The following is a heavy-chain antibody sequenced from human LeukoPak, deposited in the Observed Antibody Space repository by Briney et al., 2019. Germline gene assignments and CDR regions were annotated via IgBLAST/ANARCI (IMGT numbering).Heavy chain of an antibody. V-gene: IGHV3-74*01. CDR2: INSDGSTT. Sequence: GGSLRLSCAASGFTFSSYWMHWVRQAPGKGLVWVSRINSDGSTTNYADSVKGRFTISRDNAKNTLYLQMNSLRAEDTAVYYCAKGGGYVTYYYMDVWGKGTTVTVSS. J-gene: IGHJ6*03. CDR1: GFTFSSYW. CDR3: AKGGGYVTYYYMDV. D-gene: IGHD5-12*01.